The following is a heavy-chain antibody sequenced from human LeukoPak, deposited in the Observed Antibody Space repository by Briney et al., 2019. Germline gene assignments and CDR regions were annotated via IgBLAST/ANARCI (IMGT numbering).Heavy chain of an antibody. Sequence: SETLSLTCTVSGVSISNSSYYWGWIRQPPGKGPEWIGSTYYRGSTFYNPSLKSRVTLSVDASKNQFSLELTSVDAADTAVYYCARIFLTGGSDLFDYWGQGTLVTVSS. J-gene: IGHJ4*02. CDR2: TYYRGST. V-gene: IGHV4-39*07. CDR1: GVSISNSSYY. D-gene: IGHD2-15*01. CDR3: ARIFLTGGSDLFDY.